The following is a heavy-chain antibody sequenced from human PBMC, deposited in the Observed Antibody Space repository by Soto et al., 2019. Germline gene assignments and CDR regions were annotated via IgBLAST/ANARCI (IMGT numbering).Heavy chain of an antibody. Sequence: LSLTCAVSGGSISSSNWWSWVRQPPGKGLEWIGEIYHSGSTNYNPSLESRVTISVDKSKNQFSLKLSSVTAADTAVYHCARDQVAGRQIYYYYYYGMDVWGQGTTVTVSS. CDR2: IYHSGST. CDR3: ARDQVAGRQIYYYYYYGMDV. D-gene: IGHD1-26*01. CDR1: GGSISSSNW. V-gene: IGHV4-4*02. J-gene: IGHJ6*02.